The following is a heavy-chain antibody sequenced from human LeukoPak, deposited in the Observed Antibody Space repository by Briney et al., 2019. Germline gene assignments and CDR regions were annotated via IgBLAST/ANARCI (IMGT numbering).Heavy chain of an antibody. CDR3: ARGRGNDY. D-gene: IGHD1-1*01. Sequence: GASVKVSCKASGYTFTGYTLHWVRQAPGQGLDWMGLINPNSGGTSYAQKFQGRVTMTSDTSISTAYMELSRLTSDDTAVYYCARGRGNDYWGQGTLVTASS. CDR1: GYTFTGYT. J-gene: IGHJ4*02. V-gene: IGHV1-2*02. CDR2: INPNSGGT.